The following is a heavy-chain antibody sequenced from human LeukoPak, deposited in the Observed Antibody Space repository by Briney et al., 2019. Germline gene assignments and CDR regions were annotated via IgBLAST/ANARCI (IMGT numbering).Heavy chain of an antibody. Sequence: IINPSGGSTSYAQKFQGRVTMTRDTSTSTVYMELSSLRSEDTAVYYCAREKSDSSGWVFDYWGQGTLVTVSS. CDR2: INPSGGST. D-gene: IGHD6-19*01. V-gene: IGHV1-46*01. J-gene: IGHJ4*02. CDR3: AREKSDSSGWVFDY.